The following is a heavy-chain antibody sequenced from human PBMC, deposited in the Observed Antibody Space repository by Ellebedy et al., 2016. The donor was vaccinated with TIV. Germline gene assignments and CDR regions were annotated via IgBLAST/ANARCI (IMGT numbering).Heavy chain of an antibody. D-gene: IGHD3-22*01. J-gene: IGHJ6*03. CDR1: GFTFSSYG. V-gene: IGHV3-33*01. CDR2: IWYDGSNK. Sequence: GESLKISXAASGFTFSSYGMHWVRQAPGKGLEWVAIIWYDGSNKYYADSVKGRFTISRDNSKNTLYLQMNSLRAEDTAVYYCARAGYYYYDSSGYRDYYMDVWGKGTTVTVSS. CDR3: ARAGYYYYDSSGYRDYYMDV.